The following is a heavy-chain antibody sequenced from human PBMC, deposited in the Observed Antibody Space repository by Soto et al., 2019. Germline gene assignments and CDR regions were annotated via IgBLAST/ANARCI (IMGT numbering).Heavy chain of an antibody. V-gene: IGHV4-59*08. CDR3: ARLRYSSGWYDY. CDR1: GGSISSYY. D-gene: IGHD6-19*01. Sequence: SETLSLTCTVSGGSISSYYWSWIRQPPGKGLEWIGYIYYSGSTNYNPSLKSRVTISVDTSKNQFSLKLSSVTAADTAVYYCARLRYSSGWYDYWGQGTLVTVSS. J-gene: IGHJ4*02. CDR2: IYYSGST.